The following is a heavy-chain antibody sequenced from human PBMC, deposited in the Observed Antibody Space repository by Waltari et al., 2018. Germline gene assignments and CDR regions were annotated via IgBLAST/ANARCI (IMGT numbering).Heavy chain of an antibody. J-gene: IGHJ4*02. D-gene: IGHD3-10*01. Sequence: EVQLSESGGGLVQPGGSLRLSCAASGFNLSSYAMSWVRQASGKGLEWVSTISGSAGSTYYADSVKGRFTISRDISKNTLCLQMNSLRAEDTALYSCAKDQYTSSRRGFDSWGQGTLVTVSS. V-gene: IGHV3-23*01. CDR1: GFNLSSYA. CDR3: AKDQYTSSRRGFDS. CDR2: ISGSAGST.